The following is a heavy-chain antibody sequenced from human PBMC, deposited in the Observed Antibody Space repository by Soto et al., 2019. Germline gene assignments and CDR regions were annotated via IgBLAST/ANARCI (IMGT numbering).Heavy chain of an antibody. D-gene: IGHD5-18*01. J-gene: IGHJ4*02. V-gene: IGHV3-23*01. CDR2: ISGSGGST. CDR3: AKTHPLYTAMDSQFDY. Sequence: GGSLRLSCAASGFTFSSYAMSWVRQAPGKGLEWVSAISGSGGSTYYADSVKGRFTISRDNSKNTLYLQMNSLRAEVTAVYYCAKTHPLYTAMDSQFDYWGQGTLVTVSS. CDR1: GFTFSSYA.